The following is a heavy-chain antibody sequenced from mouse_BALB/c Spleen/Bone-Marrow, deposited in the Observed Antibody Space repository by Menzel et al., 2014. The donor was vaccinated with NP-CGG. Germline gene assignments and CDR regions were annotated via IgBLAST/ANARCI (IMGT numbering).Heavy chain of an antibody. CDR1: GYTFTSYY. CDR3: TRSNGNWFAY. J-gene: IGHJ3*01. Sequence: QVQLQQPGAELVKPGASVKLSCKASGYTFTSYYIYWVKQRPGQGLEWIGEINPSNGGTNFNEKFKSKATLTVDKSSSTAYMQLSSLTSEDSAVYYCTRSNGNWFAYWGQGNLVTVSA. CDR2: INPSNGGT. V-gene: IGHV1S81*02. D-gene: IGHD2-1*01.